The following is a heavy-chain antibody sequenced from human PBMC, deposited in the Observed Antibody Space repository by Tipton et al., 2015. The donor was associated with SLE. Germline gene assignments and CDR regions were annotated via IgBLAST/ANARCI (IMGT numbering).Heavy chain of an antibody. Sequence: AGLVKPSETLSLTCAVYGGSFSGYYWSWIRQPPGKGLEWIGEINHSGSTNYNPSLKSRVTISVDTSKNQFSLKLSSVTAADTAVYYCARVSYYDSSGYPNWFDPWGQGTLVTVSS. V-gene: IGHV4-34*01. J-gene: IGHJ5*01. D-gene: IGHD3-22*01. CDR2: INHSGST. CDR1: GGSFSGYY. CDR3: ARVSYYDSSGYPNWFDP.